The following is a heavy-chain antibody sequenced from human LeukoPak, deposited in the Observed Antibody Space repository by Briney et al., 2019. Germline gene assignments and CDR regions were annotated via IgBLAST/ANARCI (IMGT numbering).Heavy chain of an antibody. CDR2: IYYSGST. CDR3: ARAPNYDFWSGYWGTGNYYYYMDV. V-gene: IGHV4-59*01. D-gene: IGHD3-3*01. J-gene: IGHJ6*03. CDR1: GGSISSYY. Sequence: PSETLSLTCTVSGGSISSYYWSWIRQPPGKGLEWIGYIYYSGSTNYNPSLKSRVTISVDTSKNQFSLKLSSVTAADTAVYYCARAPNYDFWSGYWGTGNYYYYMDVWGKGTTVTVSS.